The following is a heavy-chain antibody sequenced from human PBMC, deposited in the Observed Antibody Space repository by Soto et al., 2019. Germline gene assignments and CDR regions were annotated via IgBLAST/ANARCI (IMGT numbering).Heavy chain of an antibody. CDR3: ATQCGGDCYEYFQH. D-gene: IGHD2-21*02. CDR1: GFTFSSYW. V-gene: IGHV3-74*01. Sequence: GGSLRLSCAASGFTFSSYWMHWVRQAPGKGLVWVSRINSDGSSTSYADSVKGRFTISRDNAKNTLYLQMNSLRAEDTAVYYCATQCGGDCYEYFQHWGQGTLVTVSS. CDR2: INSDGSST. J-gene: IGHJ1*01.